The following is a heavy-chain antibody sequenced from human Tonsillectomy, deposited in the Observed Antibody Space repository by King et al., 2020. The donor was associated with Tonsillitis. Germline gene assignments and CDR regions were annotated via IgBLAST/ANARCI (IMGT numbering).Heavy chain of an antibody. CDR2: IYPLDSDT. V-gene: IGHV5-51*01. CDR1: GYRFTSYW. D-gene: IGHD3-16*01. CDR3: ARRPRGGSDAFDI. J-gene: IGHJ3*02. Sequence: QLVQSGAEVKKPGESLKISCMGSGYRFTSYWIGWLRQRPGKDLEWMGIIYPLDSDTRYRPSFQGQVTISADKTISTAYLQWRSLKASHTSMYDCARRPRGGSDAFDIWGQGTMVTVSS.